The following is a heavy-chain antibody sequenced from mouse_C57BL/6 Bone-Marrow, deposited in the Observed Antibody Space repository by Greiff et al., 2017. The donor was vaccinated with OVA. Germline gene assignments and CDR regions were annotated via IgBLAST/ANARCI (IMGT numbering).Heavy chain of an antibody. CDR3: ARHGSKDY. J-gene: IGHJ2*01. D-gene: IGHD1-1*01. V-gene: IGHV5-9*01. CDR2: ISGGGGNT. Sequence: EVMLVESGGGLVKPGGSLKLSCAASGFTFSSSTMSWVRQTPEKRLEWVATISGGGGNTYYPDSVKGRFTISRDNAKNTLYLQMSSLRSEDTSLYYCARHGSKDYWGQGTTLTVSS. CDR1: GFTFSSST.